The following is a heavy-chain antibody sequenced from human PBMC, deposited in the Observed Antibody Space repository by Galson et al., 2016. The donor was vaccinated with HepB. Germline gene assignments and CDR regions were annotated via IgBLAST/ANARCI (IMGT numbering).Heavy chain of an antibody. D-gene: IGHD6-19*01. CDR2: ISGSGDNT. CDR3: AKHTGGWYLGDF. Sequence: SLRLSCAASGFTFSNHAMSWVRQAPGKGLEWVSAISGSGDNTFYADSVRGRFTISRDNSKNTLYLQMNSLRAEDAAVYYCAKHTGGWYLGDFWGQGTLVTVSS. CDR1: GFTFSNHA. J-gene: IGHJ4*02. V-gene: IGHV3-23*01.